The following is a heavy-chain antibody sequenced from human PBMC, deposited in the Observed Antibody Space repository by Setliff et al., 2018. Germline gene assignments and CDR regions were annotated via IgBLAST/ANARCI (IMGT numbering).Heavy chain of an antibody. CDR2: IYTTWST. V-gene: IGHV4-4*07. J-gene: IGHJ4*02. CDR1: GGSLSGAS. CDR3: ARGRNVAARLFDS. D-gene: IGHD6-6*01. Sequence: SETLFLTCTVSGGSLSGASIVTWIRQPPGKGLEWIGRIYTTWSTNYNPSLRSRVSISLDTSKSQFFLKLNSVTAADTAVYFCARGRNVAARLFDSWGQGTLVTVSS.